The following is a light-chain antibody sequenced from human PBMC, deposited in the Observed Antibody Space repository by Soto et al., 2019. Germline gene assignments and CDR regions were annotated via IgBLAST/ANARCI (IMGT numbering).Light chain of an antibody. Sequence: QSVLTQPASVSGSPGQSITISCTGTSSDVGSYNLVSWYQQHPGKAPKVIIYEVIKRPSGVSNRFSGSKSGNTASLTISGLQAEDEADYYCCSYAGSSILFGGGTKLTVL. CDR1: SSDVGSYNL. CDR2: EVI. J-gene: IGLJ2*01. CDR3: CSYAGSSIL. V-gene: IGLV2-23*02.